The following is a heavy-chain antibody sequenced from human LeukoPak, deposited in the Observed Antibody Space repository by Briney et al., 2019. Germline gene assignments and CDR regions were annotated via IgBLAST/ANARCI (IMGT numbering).Heavy chain of an antibody. CDR2: INPNSGGT. V-gene: IGHV1-2*02. CDR1: GYTFTGYY. Sequence: GASVTVSFKASGYTFTGYYMHWVRQAPGQGLEWMGWINPNSGGTNYAQKFQGRVTMTRDTSISTAYMELSRLRSDDTAVYYCARDCAAIFGVVPYYYYGMDVWGQGTTVTVSS. J-gene: IGHJ6*02. CDR3: ARDCAAIFGVVPYYYYGMDV. D-gene: IGHD3-3*01.